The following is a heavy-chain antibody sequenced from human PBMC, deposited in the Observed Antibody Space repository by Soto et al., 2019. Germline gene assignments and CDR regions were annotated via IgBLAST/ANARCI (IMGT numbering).Heavy chain of an antibody. D-gene: IGHD2-8*01. Sequence: PGGSLRLSCATSGFTFSTYAMHWVRQAPGKGLEYVSAISSNGRSTYYVNSVRGRFTISRDNSKNTLYLQMDSLRAEDMAVYYCARDRCTNGVCYAPSDYWGQGTLVTVSS. J-gene: IGHJ4*02. CDR1: GFTFSTYA. V-gene: IGHV3-64*01. CDR3: ARDRCTNGVCYAPSDY. CDR2: ISSNGRST.